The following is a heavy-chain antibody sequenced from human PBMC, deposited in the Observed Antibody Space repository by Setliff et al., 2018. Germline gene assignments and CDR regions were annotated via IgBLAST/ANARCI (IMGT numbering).Heavy chain of an antibody. CDR2: ITAGNGDT. V-gene: IGHV1-3*01. J-gene: IGHJ3*02. CDR1: GYTSTTNA. CDR3: ARIAEYDTIDI. Sequence: GASVKVSCKASGYTSTTNALHWVRQAPGQSLEWMGWITAGNGDTKYSQKFQGRVTITRDTSASTFYMELSSLRSEDTAVYYCARIAEYDTIDIWGQGTMVTVSS. D-gene: IGHD3-16*01.